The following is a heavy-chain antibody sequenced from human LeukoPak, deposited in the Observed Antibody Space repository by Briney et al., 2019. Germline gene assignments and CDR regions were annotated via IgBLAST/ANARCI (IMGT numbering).Heavy chain of an antibody. Sequence: GGSLRLSCAASGFTFSSYWMHWVRQAPGKVLVWVSRINSDGSSTNYADSVKGRFTISRDNAKNTLYLQMNSLRAEDTAVYYCASTNRLDYWGQGTLVTVSS. D-gene: IGHD2/OR15-2a*01. CDR2: INSDGSST. J-gene: IGHJ4*02. V-gene: IGHV3-74*01. CDR3: ASTNRLDY. CDR1: GFTFSSYW.